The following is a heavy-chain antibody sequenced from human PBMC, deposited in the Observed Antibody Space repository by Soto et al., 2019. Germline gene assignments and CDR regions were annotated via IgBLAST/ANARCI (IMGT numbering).Heavy chain of an antibody. D-gene: IGHD5-18*01. CDR3: TALICGYRYCPY. Sequence: EVQLVESGGGLVKPGGSLRLSCVASELTLSNACMSWVRQAPGKGLEWVGRLKSNTDGGTADYAAPVKGRFTLSRDDSKNTLYLQMNSLISDDTAVYYCTALICGYRYCPYWGQGSLVTVSS. CDR1: ELTLSNAC. J-gene: IGHJ4*02. V-gene: IGHV3-15*01. CDR2: LKSNTDGGTA.